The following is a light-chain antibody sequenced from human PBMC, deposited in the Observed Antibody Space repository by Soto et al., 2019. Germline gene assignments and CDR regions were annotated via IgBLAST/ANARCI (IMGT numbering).Light chain of an antibody. J-gene: IGLJ1*01. CDR3: AAWDDSVNGLYV. V-gene: IGLV1-44*01. Sequence: QSVLTQPPSASGTPGQRVTFSCSGSSSNIGSATVNWYQQLPGTAPKLLIFNNNQRPSGVPDRFSGSKSGTSASLAISGLQYEDEADYYCAAWDDSVNGLYVFGTGTKLTVL. CDR2: NNN. CDR1: SSNIGSAT.